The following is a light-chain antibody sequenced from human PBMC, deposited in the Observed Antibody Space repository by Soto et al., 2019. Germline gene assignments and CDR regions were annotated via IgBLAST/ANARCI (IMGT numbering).Light chain of an antibody. V-gene: IGKV4-1*01. Sequence: DIVMTQSPDSLAVSLGERATINCKPSQSVLYNSNNKNYLAWYQQKPGQPPKLLIYWASTRKSGVPDRFSGSGSGTDFTLTISSLQAEDVAVYYCQQYYSTPPTFGQGTKLEIK. CDR3: QQYYSTPPT. CDR2: WAS. J-gene: IGKJ2*01. CDR1: QSVLYNSNNKNY.